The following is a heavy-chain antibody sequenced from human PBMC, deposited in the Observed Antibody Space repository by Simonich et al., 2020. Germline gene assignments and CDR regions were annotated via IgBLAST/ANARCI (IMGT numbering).Heavy chain of an antibody. Sequence: QVQLVQSGAEVKKPGASVKVSCKASGYTFTSYGISWVRQAPGQGLEWMGWVSAYKGNTNYGPKLQGRVTMTTDPSTSTAYMGLRSLRSDDTAVYYCARDQGGRAAAATDYWGQGTLVTVSS. V-gene: IGHV1-18*01. J-gene: IGHJ4*02. CDR1: GYTFTSYG. CDR2: VSAYKGNT. D-gene: IGHD6-13*01. CDR3: ARDQGGRAAAATDY.